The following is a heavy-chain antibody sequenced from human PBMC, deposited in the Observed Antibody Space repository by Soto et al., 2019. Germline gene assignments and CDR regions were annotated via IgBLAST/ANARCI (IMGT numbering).Heavy chain of an antibody. V-gene: IGHV4-59*08. CDR1: GGSISSYY. CDR3: ASWGGGLRYYFDY. Sequence: PSETLSLTCTVSGGSISSYYWSWIRQPPGKGLEWVGYIYYIGSTNYNPSLKSRVTISVDTSKNQFSLKLSSVTAADTAVYYCASWGGGLRYYFDYWGQGTLVTVSS. D-gene: IGHD2-21*01. CDR2: IYYIGST. J-gene: IGHJ4*02.